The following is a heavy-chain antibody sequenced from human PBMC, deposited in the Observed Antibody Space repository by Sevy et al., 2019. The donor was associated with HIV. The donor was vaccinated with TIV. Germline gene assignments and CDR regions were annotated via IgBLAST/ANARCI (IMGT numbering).Heavy chain of an antibody. CDR2: ISSNGGST. CDR1: GFTFSSYA. CDR3: VKDQVRYYDFWSGYYYFDY. D-gene: IGHD3-3*01. Sequence: GGSLRLSCSASGFTFSSYAMHWVRQAPGKGLEYVSAISSNGGSTYYADSVKGRFTISRDNSKNTLYLQMSSLRAEDTAVYYCVKDQVRYYDFWSGYYYFDYWGQGTLVTVSS. V-gene: IGHV3-64D*06. J-gene: IGHJ4*02.